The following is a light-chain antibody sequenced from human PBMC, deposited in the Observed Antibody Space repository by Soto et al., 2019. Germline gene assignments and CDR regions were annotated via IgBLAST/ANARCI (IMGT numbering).Light chain of an antibody. J-gene: IGLJ3*02. CDR2: RNT. CDR3: QSYDTSLPGHWV. Sequence: QSVLTQPPSLSGAPGQRVTIFCTGSSSNIGAGYHVHWFQHLPGTAPKLLIYRNTIRPSGVPDRFSASKSGTSASLAITGLQVEDEADYYCQSYDTSLPGHWVFGGGTKLTVL. CDR1: SSNIGAGYH. V-gene: IGLV1-40*01.